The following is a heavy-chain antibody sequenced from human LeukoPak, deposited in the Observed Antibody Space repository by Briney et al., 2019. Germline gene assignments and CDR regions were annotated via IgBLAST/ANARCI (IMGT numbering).Heavy chain of an antibody. J-gene: IGHJ4*02. CDR2: IHYDGNKK. CDR1: GFTFNSYG. D-gene: IGHD3-22*01. CDR3: AKPQDYYDSSGYPRFDY. Sequence: PGGSLGLFCTASGFTFNSYGMNWVRQAPGKGLEWVAFIHYDGNKKYYADSVKGRFTVSRDNSKNTLYLQMNSLRAEDTAVYYCAKPQDYYDSSGYPRFDYWGQGTLVTVSS. V-gene: IGHV3-30*02.